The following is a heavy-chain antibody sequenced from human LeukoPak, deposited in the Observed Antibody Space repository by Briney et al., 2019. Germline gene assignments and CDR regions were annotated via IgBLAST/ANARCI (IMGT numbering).Heavy chain of an antibody. CDR3: ARSRIVVVPAARFDP. CDR2: INPDSGGT. CDR1: GYTFTGYY. Sequence: ASVKVSCKASGYTFTGYYVQWVRQAPGQGLEWMGWINPDSGGTNYAQKFQGRVTMTRDASISTAYMELSRLTSDDTAVYYCARSRIVVVPAARFDPWGQGTLVTVSS. J-gene: IGHJ5*02. V-gene: IGHV1-2*02. D-gene: IGHD2-2*01.